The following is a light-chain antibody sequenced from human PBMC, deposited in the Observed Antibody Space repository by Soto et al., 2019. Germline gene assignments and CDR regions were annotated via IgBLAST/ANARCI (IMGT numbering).Light chain of an antibody. V-gene: IGKV3-11*01. Sequence: EIVLTQSPATLSLSPGERATLSCRASQSVSSNLAWYQQKPGQAPRLLIHGTSTRATGVPARFSGSGSGTDFTLTISSLEPEDFAVYYCQQRSNWPITFGQGTRLEIK. CDR2: GTS. CDR3: QQRSNWPIT. J-gene: IGKJ5*01. CDR1: QSVSSN.